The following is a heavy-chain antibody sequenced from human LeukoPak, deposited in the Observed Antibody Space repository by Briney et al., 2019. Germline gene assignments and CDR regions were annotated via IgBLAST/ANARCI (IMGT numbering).Heavy chain of an antibody. CDR3: AKVLYYGSGSEDY. Sequence: PGGSLRLSCAASGFTFSSYAMHWVRQAPGKGLEWVAVVSFNGQITYYADSVMGRFIISRDNSKNTLYLQMNSLRAEDTAVYYCAKVLYYGSGSEDYWGQGTLVTVSS. CDR2: VSFNGQIT. CDR1: GFTFSSYA. J-gene: IGHJ4*02. D-gene: IGHD3-10*01. V-gene: IGHV3-30*04.